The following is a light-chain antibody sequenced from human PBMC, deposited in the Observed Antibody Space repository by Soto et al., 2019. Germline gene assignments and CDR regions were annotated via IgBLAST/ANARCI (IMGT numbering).Light chain of an antibody. Sequence: IVMKQSPDTLSVSPGARAPLSCRASQSIAEKVVWYQQKSGQAHRLLIFGAFTRAAGVPARFSGSGSGTEFTLTISSLQSEDSAVYYCKQYEDSPVTVGKGNKVDIK. J-gene: IGKJ1*01. V-gene: IGKV3D-15*02. CDR2: GAF. CDR1: QSIAEK. CDR3: KQYEDSPVT.